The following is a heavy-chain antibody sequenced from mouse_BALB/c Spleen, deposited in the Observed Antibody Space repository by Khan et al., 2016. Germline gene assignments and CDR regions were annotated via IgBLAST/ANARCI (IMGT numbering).Heavy chain of an antibody. J-gene: IGHJ3*01. CDR1: GFTFSNYW. D-gene: IGHD2-4*01. V-gene: IGHV6-6*02. CDR3: TRRYYDRVGY. CDR2: VRLKSNNYGT. Sequence: EVKLEESGGGLVQPGGSMRLSCVTSGFTFSNYWMNWVHQSPEKGLEWVAEVRLKSNNYGTHYAESVKGRFTISRDDSKSSVYLQMNNLRVEDTGIYYCTRRYYDRVGYWGQGTLVTVSA.